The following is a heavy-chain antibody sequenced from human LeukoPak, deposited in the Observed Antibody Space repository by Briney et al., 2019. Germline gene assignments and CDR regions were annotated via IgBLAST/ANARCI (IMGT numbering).Heavy chain of an antibody. D-gene: IGHD6-19*01. CDR1: GYTFSSYD. CDR2: MNPNSGDR. J-gene: IGHJ5*02. V-gene: IGHV1-8*03. CDR3: ARANRSGFRTYNWFDP. Sequence: ASVKVSCKASGYTFSSYDINWVRQATGQGLEWMGWMNPNSGDRGYAQKFQGRVTITRNTSISTAYMELSSLRSEDTAVYYCARANRSGFRTYNWFDPWGQGTLVTVSS.